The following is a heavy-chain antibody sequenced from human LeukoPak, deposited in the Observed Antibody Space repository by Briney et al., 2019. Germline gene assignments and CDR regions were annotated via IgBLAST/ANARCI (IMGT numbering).Heavy chain of an antibody. Sequence: ASVKVSCKASGYTFTSHAMNWVRQAPGQGLEWMGWISTNTGNPTYAQDLTGRFVFSLDTSVSTAYLQISSLQAEDTAVYYCARSVLGIYYYGMDVWGQGTTVIV. CDR3: ARSVLGIYYYGMDV. J-gene: IGHJ6*02. V-gene: IGHV7-4-1*02. CDR2: ISTNTGNP. D-gene: IGHD3-16*01. CDR1: GYTFTSHA.